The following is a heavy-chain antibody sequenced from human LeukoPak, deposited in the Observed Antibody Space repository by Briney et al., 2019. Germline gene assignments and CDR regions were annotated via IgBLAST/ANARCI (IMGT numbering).Heavy chain of an antibody. CDR3: ARVARGDGYNFDY. J-gene: IGHJ4*02. V-gene: IGHV3-21*01. D-gene: IGHD5-24*01. Sequence: GGSLRLSCAASGFTFSSYSMNWVRQAPGKGLEWVSSISSSSYIYYADSVKGRFTISRDNAKNSLYLQMNSLRAEDTAVYYCARVARGDGYNFDYWGQGTLVTVSS. CDR2: ISSSSYI. CDR1: GFTFSSYS.